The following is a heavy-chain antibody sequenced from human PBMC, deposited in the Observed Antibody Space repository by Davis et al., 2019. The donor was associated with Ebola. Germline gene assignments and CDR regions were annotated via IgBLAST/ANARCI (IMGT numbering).Heavy chain of an antibody. V-gene: IGHV3-23*01. Sequence: GESLKISCAASGFTFSSYAMSWVRQAPGMGLEWVSAISRSGGSTYYADSVKGRFTVSRDNAKNSLYLQMNSLRAEDTAVYYCARGKQWLAFDSWGQGTLVTVSS. CDR3: ARGKQWLAFDS. CDR1: GFTFSSYA. CDR2: ISRSGGST. J-gene: IGHJ4*02. D-gene: IGHD6-19*01.